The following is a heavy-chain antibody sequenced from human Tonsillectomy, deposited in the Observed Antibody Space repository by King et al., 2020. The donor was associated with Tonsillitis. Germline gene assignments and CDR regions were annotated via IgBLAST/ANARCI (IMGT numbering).Heavy chain of an antibody. Sequence: QLVQSGGGVVQPGRSLRLSCAASGFTFSNYAMHWVRHAPGKGLDGVTGLSYVGSNNYYPDSVKGHFTISRDNSKNTLYLQMNSLRPEDTAVYYCARGDYDFWSGYYPVDYWGQGTLVTVSS. CDR1: GFTFSNYA. CDR3: ARGDYDFWSGYYPVDY. D-gene: IGHD3-3*01. CDR2: LSYVGSNN. J-gene: IGHJ4*02. V-gene: IGHV3-30-3*01.